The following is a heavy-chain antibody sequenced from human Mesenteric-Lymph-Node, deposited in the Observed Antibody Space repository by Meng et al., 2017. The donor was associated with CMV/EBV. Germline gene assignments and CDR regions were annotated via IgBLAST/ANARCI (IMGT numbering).Heavy chain of an antibody. Sequence: GESLKISCAASGFTFSSYSMNWVRQTPGKGLEWVAIISYDGSSTYHTDSVKGRFTISRDNSKNTLYLQMNSLRAEDTAVYYCARPTLYSYGFPTNHYYGMDVWGQGTTVTVSS. V-gene: IGHV3-30*03. J-gene: IGHJ6*02. CDR1: GFTFSSYS. CDR3: ARPTLYSYGFPTNHYYGMDV. CDR2: ISYDGSST. D-gene: IGHD5-18*01.